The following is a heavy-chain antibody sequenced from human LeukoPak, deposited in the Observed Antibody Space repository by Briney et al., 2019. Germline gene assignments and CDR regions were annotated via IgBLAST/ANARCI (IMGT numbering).Heavy chain of an antibody. CDR1: GFTFSSYA. J-gene: IGHJ4*02. V-gene: IGHV3-30-3*01. CDR2: ISYDGSNK. Sequence: PGGSLRLSCAASGFTFSSYAMHWVRQAPSKGLEWVAVISYDGSNKYYADPVKGRFTISRDNSKNTLYLQMNSLRAEDTAVYYCAPTRPTYDFWSGYDYWGQGTLVTVSS. CDR3: APTRPTYDFWSGYDY. D-gene: IGHD3-3*01.